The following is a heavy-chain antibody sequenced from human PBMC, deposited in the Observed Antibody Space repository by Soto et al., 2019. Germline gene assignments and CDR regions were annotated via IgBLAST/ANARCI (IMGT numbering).Heavy chain of an antibody. CDR2: ISAYTGNI. J-gene: IGHJ4*02. Sequence: ASVKVSCKASGYSFSNYGVTWVRQAPGQGLEWMGWISAYTGNIIYAETFQDRVTMTTDTSTSTAYMEMRSLSSDDTAVYYCARVEDYFDSSGYAHWGQGTLVTVSS. CDR1: GYSFSNYG. D-gene: IGHD3-22*01. CDR3: ARVEDYFDSSGYAH. V-gene: IGHV1-18*04.